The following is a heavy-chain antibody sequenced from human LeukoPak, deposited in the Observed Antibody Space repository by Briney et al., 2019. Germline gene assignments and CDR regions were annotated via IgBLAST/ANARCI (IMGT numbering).Heavy chain of an antibody. CDR2: IYYSGST. V-gene: IGHV4-59*08. J-gene: IGHJ5*02. D-gene: IGHD3-16*02. CDR3: ARRYDYVWGSYRTYNWFDP. Sequence: SETLSLTCTVSGGSISSYYWSWIRQPPGKGLVWIGYIYYSGSTNYNPSLKSRVTISVDTSKNQFSLKLSSVTAADTAVYYCARRYDYVWGSYRTYNWFDPWGQGTLVTVSS. CDR1: GGSISSYY.